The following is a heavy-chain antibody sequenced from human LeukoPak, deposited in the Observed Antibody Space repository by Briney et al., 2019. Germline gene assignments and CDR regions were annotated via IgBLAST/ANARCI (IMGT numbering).Heavy chain of an antibody. Sequence: GGSLRLSCAASGFTFSSYGMHWVRQAPGKGLEWVGVIWYDGSNKYCADSVKRRFTISRDNSKNTLYLQMNSLRAEDTAVYYCAREYDFWSLSLDYWGQGTLVTVSS. CDR2: IWYDGSNK. V-gene: IGHV3-33*01. CDR1: GFTFSSYG. J-gene: IGHJ4*02. CDR3: AREYDFWSLSLDY. D-gene: IGHD3-3*01.